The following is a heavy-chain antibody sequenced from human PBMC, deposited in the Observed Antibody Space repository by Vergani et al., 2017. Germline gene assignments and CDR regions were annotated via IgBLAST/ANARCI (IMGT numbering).Heavy chain of an antibody. J-gene: IGHJ2*01. D-gene: IGHD3-10*01. CDR2: INYVGGT. V-gene: IGHV4-39*01. Sequence: QLQLQESGPGLVKPSETLSLICTVSGGSINPSSSFWGWVRQSPGKGLEWIGSINYVGGTYYIPSLQSRATVFVDTSKNQFSLNLTAVTAADTAVYYCARGRGDNWYCDLWGRGTLVTVS. CDR3: ARGRGDNWYCDL. CDR1: GGSINPSSSF.